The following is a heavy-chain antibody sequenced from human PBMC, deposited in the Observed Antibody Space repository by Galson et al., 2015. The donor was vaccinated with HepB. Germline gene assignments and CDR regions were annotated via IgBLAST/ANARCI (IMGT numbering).Heavy chain of an antibody. V-gene: IGHV3-23*01. D-gene: IGHD3-22*01. CDR1: GFTFSSYA. J-gene: IGHJ4*02. Sequence: SLRLSCAASGFTFSSYAMSWVRQAPGKGLEWVSAVSNSGGNTYYTGSVKGRFTISRDNSKNTLFLQMSSLRAEDTAVYFCANMDDSGYQVDYWGQGTLVTVSS. CDR3: ANMDDSGYQVDY. CDR2: VSNSGGNT.